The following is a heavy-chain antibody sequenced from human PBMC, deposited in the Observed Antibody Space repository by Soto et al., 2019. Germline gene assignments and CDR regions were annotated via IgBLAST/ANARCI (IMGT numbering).Heavy chain of an antibody. CDR3: ASDSSGYYYGIVDY. CDR2: IIPIFGTA. J-gene: IGHJ4*02. V-gene: IGHV1-69*13. D-gene: IGHD3-22*01. CDR1: GGTFSSYA. Sequence: SVKVSCKASGGTFSSYAISWVRQAPGQGLEWMGGIIPIFGTANYAQKFQGRVTITADESTSTAYMELSSLRSEDTAVYYCASDSSGYYYGIVDYWGQGTLVTVS.